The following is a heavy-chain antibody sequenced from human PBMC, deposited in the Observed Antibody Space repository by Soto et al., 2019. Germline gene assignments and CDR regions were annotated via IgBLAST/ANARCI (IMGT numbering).Heavy chain of an antibody. D-gene: IGHD2-15*01. J-gene: IGHJ4*02. V-gene: IGHV3-23*01. CDR1: GFTFSSYA. CDR3: ARRPGYCSGGSCYPYYFDY. CDR2: ISGSGGST. Sequence: PGGSLRISCAASGFTFSSYAMSWVRQAPGKGLEWVSAISGSGGSTYYADSVKGRFTISRDNSKNTLYLQMKSLRAEDTAVYYCARRPGYCSGGSCYPYYFDYWGQGALVTVSS.